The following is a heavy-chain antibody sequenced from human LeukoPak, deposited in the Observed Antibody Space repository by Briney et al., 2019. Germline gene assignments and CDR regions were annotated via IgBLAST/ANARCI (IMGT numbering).Heavy chain of an antibody. V-gene: IGHV1-24*01. CDR3: ATVLCSSTSCYLGAFDI. CDR1: GYTLTELS. CDR2: FDPEDGVT. Sequence: ASVKVSCKVSGYTLTELSMHWVRQAPGKGLEWMGGFDPEDGVTIYAQKFQGRVTMTEETSTDTAYMELSSLRSEDTAVYYCATVLCSSTSCYLGAFDIWGQGTMVTVSS. J-gene: IGHJ3*02. D-gene: IGHD2-2*01.